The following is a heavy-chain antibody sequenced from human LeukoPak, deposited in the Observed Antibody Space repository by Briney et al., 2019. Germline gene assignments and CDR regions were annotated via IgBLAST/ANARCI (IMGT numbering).Heavy chain of an antibody. CDR3: AKVAGITIFGVVIMDYYFDY. CDR2: ISYDGSNK. CDR1: GFTLSSYG. J-gene: IGHJ4*02. D-gene: IGHD3-3*01. V-gene: IGHV3-30*18. Sequence: GRSLRLSCAASGFTLSSYGMHWVRQAPGKGLEWVAVISYDGSNKYYADSVKGRFAISRDNSKNTLYLQMNSLRAEDTAVYYCAKVAGITIFGVVIMDYYFDYWGQGTLVTVSS.